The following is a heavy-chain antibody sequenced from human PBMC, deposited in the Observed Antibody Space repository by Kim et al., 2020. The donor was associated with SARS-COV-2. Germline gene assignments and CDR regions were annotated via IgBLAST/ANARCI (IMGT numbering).Heavy chain of an antibody. J-gene: IGHJ4*02. V-gene: IGHV1-18*01. CDR2: NT. CDR3: AREFQWDFPDS. D-gene: IGHD1-26*01. Sequence: NTNYAQKLQDRVTLTTDTSTSTAYMELRSLRSDDTAVYFCAREFQWDFPDSWGQGTLVTVSS.